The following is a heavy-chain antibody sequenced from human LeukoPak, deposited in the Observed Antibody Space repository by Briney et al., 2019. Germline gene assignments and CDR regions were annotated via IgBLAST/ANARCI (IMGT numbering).Heavy chain of an antibody. CDR3: GVWFGELLFPEYFQH. Sequence: GGSLRLSCAASGFTFSSYWISWVRQAPGKGLEWVANIKQDGSEKYYVDSVKGRFTISRGNAKNSLYLQMNSLRAEDTAVYYCGVWFGELLFPEYFQHWGQGTLVTVSS. CDR1: GFTFSSYW. V-gene: IGHV3-7*01. J-gene: IGHJ1*01. CDR2: IKQDGSEK. D-gene: IGHD3-10*01.